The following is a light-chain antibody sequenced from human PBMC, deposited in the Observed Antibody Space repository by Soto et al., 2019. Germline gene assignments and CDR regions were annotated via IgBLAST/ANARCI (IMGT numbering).Light chain of an antibody. CDR2: AAS. Sequence: DIQMTQSPSSLSASVGDRVTITRRASQSISTYLHWYQQKPGKAPNLLIYAASSLQSGVPSRFSGSGSGTDFTLTISSLQPEDFAAYYCQQTYFTPVTFGQGTKLEIK. V-gene: IGKV1-39*01. CDR3: QQTYFTPVT. J-gene: IGKJ2*01. CDR1: QSISTY.